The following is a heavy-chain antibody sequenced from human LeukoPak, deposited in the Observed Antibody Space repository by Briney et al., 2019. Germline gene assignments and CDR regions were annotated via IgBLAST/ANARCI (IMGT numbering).Heavy chain of an antibody. J-gene: IGHJ4*02. D-gene: IGHD3-22*01. CDR1: GFTFSSYR. CDR2: ISSSSTYI. CDR3: ARDTRTNYYDSSSPLDY. Sequence: GGSLRLSCEASGFTFSSYRMNWVRQGPGKGLEWVSSISSSSTYIYYADSVKGRFTISRDNAKNSLYLQMNSLRAEDTAVYYCARDTRTNYYDSSSPLDYWGQGTLVTVSS. V-gene: IGHV3-21*01.